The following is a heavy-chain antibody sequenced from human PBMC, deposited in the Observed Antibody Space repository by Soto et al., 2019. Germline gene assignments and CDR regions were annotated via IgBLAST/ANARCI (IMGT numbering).Heavy chain of an antibody. CDR3: ARVDYYDRSGSVGYYFDY. CDR1: GASICSGDYY. CDR2: IYYSGST. D-gene: IGHD3-22*01. J-gene: IGHJ4*02. V-gene: IGHV4-30-4*01. Sequence: SESLSLTCTVSGASICSGDYYWSWIRQPPGKGLEWIGYIYYSGSTYYNPSLKSRVIISVDTSKNLFSLKLSSVTAADTAVYYCARVDYYDRSGSVGYYFDYWGQGTLVTVSS.